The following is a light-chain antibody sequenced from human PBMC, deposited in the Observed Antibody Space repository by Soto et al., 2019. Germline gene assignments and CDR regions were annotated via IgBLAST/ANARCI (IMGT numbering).Light chain of an antibody. CDR3: QSYDSSLSVYV. Sequence: QSVLTQPPSVSGAPGQRVTISCTGSSSNIGAGYDVHWYQQLPGTAPKLLIYGNSNRPSGVPDRFSGSKSGTSASLAITGLQAEDEADYYGQSYDSSLSVYVFGTGTKPTVL. CDR2: GNS. J-gene: IGLJ1*01. V-gene: IGLV1-40*01. CDR1: SSNIGAGYD.